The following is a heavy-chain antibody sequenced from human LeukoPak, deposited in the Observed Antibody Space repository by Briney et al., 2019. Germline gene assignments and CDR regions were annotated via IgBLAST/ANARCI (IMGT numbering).Heavy chain of an antibody. J-gene: IGHJ6*03. CDR1: GYTFTSYA. CDR3: ARDRGAKGHYYYYMDV. V-gene: IGHV1-69*05. Sequence: SVKVSCKASGYTFTSYAISWVRQAPGPRLEWMGGIVPIFGAAKYAQKLPARVTITTDESTSTAYMELSSLRSEDTAVYYCARDRGAKGHYYYYMDVWGKGTTVTVSS. D-gene: IGHD1-26*01. CDR2: IVPIFGAA.